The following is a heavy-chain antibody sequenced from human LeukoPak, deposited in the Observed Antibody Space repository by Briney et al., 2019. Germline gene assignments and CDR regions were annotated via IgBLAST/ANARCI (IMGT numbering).Heavy chain of an antibody. CDR2: IYHSGST. J-gene: IGHJ4*02. CDR3: ARVSGDTSGFIRY. Sequence: SETLSLTCSVSGDSIIKPYYWGWIRQPPGKGLEWIGSIYHSGSTYYNPSLTSRVTMSVDTSKNQFSLKLNSVTAADTAVYYCARVSGDTSGFIRYSGQGTLVTVSS. CDR1: GDSIIKPYY. D-gene: IGHD3-22*01. V-gene: IGHV4-38-2*02.